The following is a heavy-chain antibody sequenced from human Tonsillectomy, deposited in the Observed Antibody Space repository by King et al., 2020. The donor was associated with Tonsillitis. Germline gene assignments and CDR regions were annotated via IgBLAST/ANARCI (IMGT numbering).Heavy chain of an antibody. J-gene: IGHJ2*01. CDR1: GFTFDDYA. Sequence: DVQLVESGGGLVQPGRSLRLSCAASGFTFDDYAMHWVRQAPGKGLEWVSGISWNSGSIGYADSVKGRFTISRDNAKNSLYLQMNSLRPEDTALYYCAKDSGFLEWLWNFDLWGRGTLVTVSS. D-gene: IGHD3-3*01. CDR3: AKDSGFLEWLWNFDL. V-gene: IGHV3-9*01. CDR2: ISWNSGSI.